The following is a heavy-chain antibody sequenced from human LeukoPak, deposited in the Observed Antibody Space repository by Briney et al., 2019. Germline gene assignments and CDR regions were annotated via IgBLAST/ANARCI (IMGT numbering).Heavy chain of an antibody. CDR3: AKGRYESSGFNWAA. Sequence: TGGSLRLSCVGSGFTFSRYWLNWVRQAPGKGLEWVANMNQDGSEIYYLDSVKGRFTISRDNSKNTLYLQMNSLRVEDTAVYYCAKGRYESSGFNWAAWGQGTLVTVSS. V-gene: IGHV3-7*03. D-gene: IGHD3-22*01. CDR2: MNQDGSEI. CDR1: GFTFSRYW. J-gene: IGHJ4*02.